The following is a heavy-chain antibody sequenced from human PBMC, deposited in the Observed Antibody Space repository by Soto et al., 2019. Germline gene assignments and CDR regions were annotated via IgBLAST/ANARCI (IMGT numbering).Heavy chain of an antibody. CDR1: GFTFDDYA. Sequence: EVQLVESGGGLVQPGRSLRLSCAASGFTFDDYAMHWVRQAPGKGLEWASGLSWNSGSIGYADSVKGRFTISRDNAKNSLYLQMNSLRAEDTALYYCAKKRALCSSSSAFDIWGQGTMVTVSS. J-gene: IGHJ3*02. D-gene: IGHD6-6*01. V-gene: IGHV3-9*01. CDR2: LSWNSGSI. CDR3: AKKRALCSSSSAFDI.